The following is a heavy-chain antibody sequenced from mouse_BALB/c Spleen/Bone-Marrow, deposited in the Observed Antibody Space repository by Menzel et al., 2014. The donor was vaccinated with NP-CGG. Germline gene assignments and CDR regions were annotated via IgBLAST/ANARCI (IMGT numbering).Heavy chain of an antibody. D-gene: IGHD1-1*01. V-gene: IGHV1-5*01. CDR3: TRYFYGGRDWYFDV. CDR1: GYTFTSFW. Sequence: EVQLQQSGTVLARPGASVKMSCKASGYTFTSFWMHWVKQRPGQGLEWIGAVYPGNNDTNYNQNFKGKAKLTAVTSTSTAYMEFSSLTNEDSAVYHCTRYFYGGRDWYFDVWGAGTTVTVSS. J-gene: IGHJ1*01. CDR2: VYPGNNDT.